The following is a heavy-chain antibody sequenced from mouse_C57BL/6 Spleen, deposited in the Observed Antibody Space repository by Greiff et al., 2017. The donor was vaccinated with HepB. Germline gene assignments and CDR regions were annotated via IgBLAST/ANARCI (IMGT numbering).Heavy chain of an antibody. CDR2: SRNKANDYTT. Sequence: EVNLVESGGGLVQSGRSLRLSCATSGFTFSDFYMEWVRQAPGKGLEWIAASRNKANDYTTEYSASVKGRFIVSRDTSQSILYLQMNALRAEDTAIYYCARDGDYGNYFHWYFDVWGTGTTVTVSS. J-gene: IGHJ1*03. D-gene: IGHD2-1*01. V-gene: IGHV7-1*01. CDR3: ARDGDYGNYFHWYFDV. CDR1: GFTFSDFY.